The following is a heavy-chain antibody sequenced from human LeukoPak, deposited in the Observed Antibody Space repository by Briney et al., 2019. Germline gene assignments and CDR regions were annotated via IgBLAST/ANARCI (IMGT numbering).Heavy chain of an antibody. CDR3: AKDERNWNYNLASQTYD. V-gene: IGHV3-23*01. D-gene: IGHD1-7*01. CDR2: ISGSGVST. CDR1: GFRFSSYA. Sequence: GGSLRLSWAASGFRFSSYAMSWVRQAPGKGLEWVSAISGSGVSTYYADSGKGRFTVSRDNSKNTLYLQMSSLRAEDTAVYYCAKDERNWNYNLASQTYDWGQGTLVTVSS. J-gene: IGHJ4*02.